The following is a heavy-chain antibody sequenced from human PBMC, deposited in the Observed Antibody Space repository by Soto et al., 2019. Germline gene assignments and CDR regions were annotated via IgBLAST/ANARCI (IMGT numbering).Heavy chain of an antibody. CDR1: GYTFTSYY. J-gene: IGHJ3*02. Sequence: ASVKVSCKASGYTFTSYYMHRVRQAPGQGLEWMGIINPSGGSTSYAQKFQGRVTMTRDTSTSTVYMELSSLRSEDTAVYYCARSKGRYDSSGYYYVLDAFDIWGQGTMVTVSS. CDR2: INPSGGST. CDR3: ARSKGRYDSSGYYYVLDAFDI. V-gene: IGHV1-46*01. D-gene: IGHD3-22*01.